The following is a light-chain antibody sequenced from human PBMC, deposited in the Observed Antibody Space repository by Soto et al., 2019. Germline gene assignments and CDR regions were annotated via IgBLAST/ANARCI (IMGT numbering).Light chain of an antibody. Sequence: QSVLTQPPSVSGAPGQTITISCTGSSSNIGADFGVHWYQQLPGAAPKLVIFVNTNRPSGVPDRFSGSKSGTSASLAITGLQAEDEADYYCQSYDRSLSGWVFGTGTKLTAL. CDR3: QSYDRSLSGWV. CDR2: VNT. V-gene: IGLV1-40*01. J-gene: IGLJ3*02. CDR1: SSNIGADFG.